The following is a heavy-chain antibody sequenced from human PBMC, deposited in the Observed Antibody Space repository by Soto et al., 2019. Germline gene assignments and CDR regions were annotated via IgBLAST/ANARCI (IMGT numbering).Heavy chain of an antibody. Sequence: SETLSLTCTVSGGSVINGSYYWTWIRHHPRKGLEWIGYISYRGNTYYNPSLKSRLTISVDTSKNQFSLTLNSMTAADTAIYYCARERAVVGTGWFDPWGQGTLVTVSS. CDR2: ISYRGNT. D-gene: IGHD6-19*01. CDR3: ARERAVVGTGWFDP. V-gene: IGHV4-31*03. J-gene: IGHJ5*02. CDR1: GGSVINGSYY.